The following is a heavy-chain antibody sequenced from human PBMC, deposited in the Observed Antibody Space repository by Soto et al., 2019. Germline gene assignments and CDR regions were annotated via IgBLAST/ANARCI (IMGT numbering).Heavy chain of an antibody. J-gene: IGHJ6*02. CDR2: IYYSGST. D-gene: IGHD2-2*01. Sequence: SETLSLTCTVSGGSISSSSYYWGWIRQPPGKGLEWIGSIYYSGSTYYNPSLKSRVTISVDTSKNQFSLKLSSVTAADTAVYYCARLYCSSTSCSRMDVWGQGTTVTVSS. V-gene: IGHV4-39*01. CDR1: GGSISSSSYY. CDR3: ARLYCSSTSCSRMDV.